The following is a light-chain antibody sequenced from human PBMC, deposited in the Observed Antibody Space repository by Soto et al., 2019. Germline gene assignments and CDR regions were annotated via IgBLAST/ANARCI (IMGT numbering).Light chain of an antibody. CDR2: DAS. CDR3: QQYDNLPLT. CDR1: QDHSNY. Sequence: DIQMTQSPSSLSASVRDRVTITCPASQDHSNYLNWYQQKPGKAPKLLIYDASNLETGVPSRFSGSGSGTDFTFTISSLQPEDIATYYCQQYDNLPLTFGGGTKVEIK. J-gene: IGKJ4*01. V-gene: IGKV1-33*01.